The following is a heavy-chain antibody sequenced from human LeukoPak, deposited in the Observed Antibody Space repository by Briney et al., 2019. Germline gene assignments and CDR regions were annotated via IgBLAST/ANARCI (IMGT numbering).Heavy chain of an antibody. Sequence: SETLSLTCTVSGGSISSGGYYWSWIRQHPGKGLEWIGEINHSGSTNYNPSLNSRVTISVDTSKNQFSLKLSSVTAADTAVYYCARGPALATTVTSAQAVDYWGQGTLVTVSS. V-gene: IGHV4-39*07. CDR3: ARGPALATTVTSAQAVDY. D-gene: IGHD4-17*01. CDR2: INHSGST. J-gene: IGHJ4*02. CDR1: GGSISSGGYY.